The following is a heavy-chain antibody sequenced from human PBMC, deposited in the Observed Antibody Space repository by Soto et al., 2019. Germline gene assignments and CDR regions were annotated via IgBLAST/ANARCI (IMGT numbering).Heavy chain of an antibody. D-gene: IGHD2-15*01. CDR3: ARDAALPGEGDSFDY. CDR2: VYHNGLT. J-gene: IGHJ4*02. V-gene: IGHV4-4*02. Sequence: PSGSLALACEVSGESMGSNVWWSWVRQPPGKGLEWIGEVYHNGLTDYNPSLRGRATMSADMSKNQFSLRVTSVTDADTAIYYCARDAALPGEGDSFDYWGQGALVTVSS. CDR1: GESMGSNVW.